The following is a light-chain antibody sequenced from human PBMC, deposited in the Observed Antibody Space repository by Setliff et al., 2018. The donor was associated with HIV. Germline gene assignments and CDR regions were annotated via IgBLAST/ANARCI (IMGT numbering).Light chain of an antibody. CDR2: DVT. J-gene: IGLJ2*01. CDR3: SSYTISSTLHVI. Sequence: QSALAQPASVSGSPGQAITISCTGTSSDVGGYNYVSWYQQHPGKVPKLVIYDVTYRPSGVSNRFSGSKSGNTASLTISGLQAEDEADYYCSSYTISSTLHVIFGGGTKVTVL. V-gene: IGLV2-14*03. CDR1: SSDVGGYNY.